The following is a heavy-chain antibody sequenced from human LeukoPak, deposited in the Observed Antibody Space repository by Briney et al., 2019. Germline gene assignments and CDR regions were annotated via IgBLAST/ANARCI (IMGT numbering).Heavy chain of an antibody. Sequence: GGSLRLSCAASGFTFDDYAMHWVRQAPGKGLEWVSGISWNSGSIGYADSVKGRFTISRDNSKNTLYLQMNSLRAEDTAVYYCATTWGYCGGDCYSAVGDAFDIWGQGTMVTVSS. D-gene: IGHD2-21*01. CDR3: ATTWGYCGGDCYSAVGDAFDI. CDR2: ISWNSGSI. CDR1: GFTFDDYA. J-gene: IGHJ3*02. V-gene: IGHV3-9*01.